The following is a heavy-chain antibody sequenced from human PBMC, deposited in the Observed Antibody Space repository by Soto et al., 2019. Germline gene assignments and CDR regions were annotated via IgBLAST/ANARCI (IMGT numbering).Heavy chain of an antibody. CDR1: GFSLSSKGMR. CDR3: ARSRGGFTVGTYYLDY. D-gene: IGHD3-16*01. CDR2: IDWDDDK. Sequence: SGPTLVNPTQTLTLTCTFSGFSLSSKGMRVSWIRQPPGKALEWLARIDWDDDKFYSPSLRTRLAISKCTSTNQVVLTLTNVDAMDTATYSCARSRGGFTVGTYYLDYVGQGTLVAVSS. J-gene: IGHJ4*02. V-gene: IGHV2-70*04.